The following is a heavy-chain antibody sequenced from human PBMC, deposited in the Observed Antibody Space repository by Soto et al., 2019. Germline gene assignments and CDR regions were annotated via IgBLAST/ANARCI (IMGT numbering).Heavy chain of an antibody. D-gene: IGHD2-8*02. Sequence: QVQLVESGGGVVQPGRSLRLSCAASGFTFSSYGMHWVRQAPGKGLEWVAVIWYDGSNKYYADSVKGRFTISRDNSKNTLNIQKNRRSAEDTVVYYGERQRRDTSRVVFGRDVGGQGPTVTFSS. CDR3: ERQRRDTSRVVFGRDV. V-gene: IGHV3-33*01. CDR1: GFTFSSYG. J-gene: IGHJ6*02. CDR2: IWYDGSNK.